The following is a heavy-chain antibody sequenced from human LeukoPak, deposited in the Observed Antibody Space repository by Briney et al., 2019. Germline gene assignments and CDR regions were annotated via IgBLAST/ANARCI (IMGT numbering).Heavy chain of an antibody. CDR1: GFTFSSYS. D-gene: IGHD1-1*01. CDR2: ISSSSSYI. J-gene: IGHJ4*02. Sequence: PGGSLRLSCAASGFTFSSYSMNWVRQAPGKGLEWVSSISSSSSYIYYADSVKGRFTISRDNAKNSLYLQMNSLRAEDTAVYYCAYTYETTTGFDYWGQGTLVTVSS. V-gene: IGHV3-21*04. CDR3: AYTYETTTGFDY.